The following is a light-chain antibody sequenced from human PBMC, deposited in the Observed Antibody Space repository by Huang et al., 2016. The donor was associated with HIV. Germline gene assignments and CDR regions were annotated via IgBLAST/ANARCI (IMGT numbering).Light chain of an antibody. Sequence: EIVMTQSPDTLSVFPGERVTLSCRASESVSSILAWYQQKAGQAPRLLIYDASTRATGIPARFSGSGSGTEFTLTINSLLSEDFAVYYCQQYNDWPPITFGQGTRLDMK. CDR1: ESVSSI. CDR3: QQYNDWPPIT. CDR2: DAS. J-gene: IGKJ5*01. V-gene: IGKV3-15*01.